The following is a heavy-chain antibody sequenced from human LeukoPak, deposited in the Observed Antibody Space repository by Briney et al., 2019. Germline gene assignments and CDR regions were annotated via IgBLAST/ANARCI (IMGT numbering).Heavy chain of an antibody. D-gene: IGHD3-22*01. V-gene: IGHV4-61*02. CDR2: IYTSGST. J-gene: IGHJ4*02. CDR3: ASTYYYDSSGYFGGYFDY. CDR1: GGSISSGSYY. Sequence: SETLPLTCTVSGGSISSGSYYWSWIRQPVGKGLEWIGRIYTSGSTKYNPSLKSRVTISVDTSKNQFSLKLSSVTAADTAVYYCASTYYYDSSGYFGGYFDYWGQGTLVTVSS.